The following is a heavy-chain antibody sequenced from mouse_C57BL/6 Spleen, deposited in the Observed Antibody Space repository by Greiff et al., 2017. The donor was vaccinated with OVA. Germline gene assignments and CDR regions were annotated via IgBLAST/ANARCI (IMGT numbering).Heavy chain of an antibody. CDR1: GYTFTGYY. J-gene: IGHJ2*01. D-gene: IGHD2-14*01. V-gene: IGHV1-76*01. Sequence: VQLQQSGAELVRPGASVKLSCKASGYTFTGYYINWVKQRPGQGLEWIARIYPGSGNTNYNEKFKGKATLTAEKSSSTAYMQLSSLTSEDSAVYFCARGIGYLFDYWGQGTTLTVSS. CDR3: ARGIGYLFDY. CDR2: IYPGSGNT.